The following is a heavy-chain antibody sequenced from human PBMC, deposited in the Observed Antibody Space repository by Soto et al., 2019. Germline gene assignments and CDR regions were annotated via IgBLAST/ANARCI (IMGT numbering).Heavy chain of an antibody. J-gene: IGHJ6*03. CDR2: IYGDGTT. CDR3: AREKYGWYEAYYYFYFMDV. Sequence: EVQLVESVGAWVQPGGSLRLSCAASGITVSSHYMTWVRQAPGKGLEWVSVIYGDGTTYYADSVKGRFIISRDESKDMLYLQMNSLRVEDTAVYFCAREKYGWYEAYYYFYFMDVWGKGTTVTVSS. CDR1: GITVSSHY. V-gene: IGHV3-66*01. D-gene: IGHD6-19*01.